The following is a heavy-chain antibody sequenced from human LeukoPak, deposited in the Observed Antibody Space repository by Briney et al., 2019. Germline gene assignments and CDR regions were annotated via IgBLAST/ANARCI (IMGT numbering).Heavy chain of an antibody. V-gene: IGHV4-34*01. CDR1: GGSFSGYY. D-gene: IGHD3-10*01. CDR2: INHSGST. Sequence: KASETLSLTCTVYGGSFSGYYWSWIRQPPGKGLEWIGEINHSGSTNYNPSLKSRVTISVDTSKNQFSLKLSSVTAADTAVYYCARLKSPRPKTSGSYYSYYYYYYMDVWGKGTTVTISS. J-gene: IGHJ6*03. CDR3: ARLKSPRPKTSGSYYSYYYYYYMDV.